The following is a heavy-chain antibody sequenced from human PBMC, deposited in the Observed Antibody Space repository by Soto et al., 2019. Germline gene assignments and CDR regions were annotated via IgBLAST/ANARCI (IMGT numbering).Heavy chain of an antibody. CDR2: IHYSGRT. D-gene: IGHD3-22*01. V-gene: IGHV4-31*11. J-gene: IGHJ5*02. CDR1: GGSITSGAYY. CDR3: ERYYFDSTGYSNWFDT. Sequence: SLTLSLTCAVSGGSITSGAYYWTWIRQHPGKGLEWIAYIHYSGRTYYNPSLKSRVTISVDTSNNQFSLKLSSVNAADTAVYYCERYYFDSTGYSNWFDTWDQGTLVTVSS.